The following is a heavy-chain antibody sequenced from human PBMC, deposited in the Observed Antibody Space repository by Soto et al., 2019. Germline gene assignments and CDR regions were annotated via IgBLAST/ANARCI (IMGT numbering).Heavy chain of an antibody. Sequence: ASVKVSCKTSGYTFTDYDINRVRQATGQGLEWMGWMNPNSGNTGYAQKFQGRVSMTRNTATSTAYMELSSLRSDDTAIYYCARDSSTTNPVWGQGTMVTVSS. CDR2: MNPNSGNT. CDR1: GYTFTDYD. J-gene: IGHJ3*01. CDR3: ARDSSTTNPV. D-gene: IGHD2-2*01. V-gene: IGHV1-8*01.